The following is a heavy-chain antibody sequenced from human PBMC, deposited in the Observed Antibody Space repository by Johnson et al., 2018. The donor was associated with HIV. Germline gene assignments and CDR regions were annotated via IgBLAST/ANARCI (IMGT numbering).Heavy chain of an antibody. Sequence: QVQLVESGGGVVQPGGSLRLSCAASGFSFNSYGMHWVRQAPGKGLEWVAFIQYDGSNKYYADSVKGRFTISRDNSKNTLYLQMNSLKPEDTAVYYCAKSFSTDIFCGVYYQSPDAFDIWGQGTMVTVSS. J-gene: IGHJ3*02. CDR2: IQYDGSNK. CDR1: GFSFNSYG. CDR3: AKSFSTDIFCGVYYQSPDAFDI. D-gene: IGHD3-3*01. V-gene: IGHV3-30*02.